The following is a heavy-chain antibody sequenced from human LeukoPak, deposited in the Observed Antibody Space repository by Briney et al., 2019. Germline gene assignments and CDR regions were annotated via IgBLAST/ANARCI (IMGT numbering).Heavy chain of an antibody. CDR2: ISGSGGST. V-gene: IGHV3-23*01. Sequence: PGGSLRLSCGASGFTFSSYAMSWVRQAPGKGLEWVSAISGSGGSTYYADSVKGRFTISRDNSKNTLHLQMNSLRAEDTAVYYCAKDNGGALEYDYWGQGTLVTVSS. J-gene: IGHJ4*02. CDR3: AKDNGGALEYDY. D-gene: IGHD7-27*01. CDR1: GFTFSSYA.